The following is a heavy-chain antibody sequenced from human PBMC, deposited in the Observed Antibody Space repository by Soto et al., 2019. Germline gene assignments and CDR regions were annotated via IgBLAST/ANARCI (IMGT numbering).Heavy chain of an antibody. CDR3: AGSMTTVMWGDHYYGMDV. Sequence: EVQLLESGGGLVQPGGSLRLSCAASGFTFSSYAMSWVRQAPGKGLEWVSAIGGSGGSTYYADSVKGRFTISRDNSKNTLYLQMNSLRAEDTAVYYCAGSMTTVMWGDHYYGMDVWGQGTTVTVSS. CDR1: GFTFSSYA. D-gene: IGHD4-17*01. V-gene: IGHV3-23*01. J-gene: IGHJ6*02. CDR2: IGGSGGST.